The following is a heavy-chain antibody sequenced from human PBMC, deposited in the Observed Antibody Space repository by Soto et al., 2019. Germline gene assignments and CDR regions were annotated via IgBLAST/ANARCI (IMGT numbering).Heavy chain of an antibody. D-gene: IGHD4-17*01. CDR2: IYYSGST. Sequence: SETLSLTCTVSGGSISSYYWSWIRQPPGKGLEWIRYIYYSGSTNYNPSLKSRVTISVDTSKNQFSLKLSSVTAADTAVYYCARAINDDYGDYPIDYWGQGTLVTVSS. V-gene: IGHV4-59*01. CDR3: ARAINDDYGDYPIDY. J-gene: IGHJ4*02. CDR1: GGSISSYY.